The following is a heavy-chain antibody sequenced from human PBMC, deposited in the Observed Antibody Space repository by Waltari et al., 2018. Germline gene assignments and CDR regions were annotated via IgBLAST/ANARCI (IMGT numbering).Heavy chain of an antibody. CDR3: ARDLEEVVVVAASPGIGYGMDV. V-gene: IGHV1-69*08. D-gene: IGHD2-15*01. CDR1: GGTFSSYA. CDR2: IIPIFGTA. J-gene: IGHJ6*02. Sequence: QVQLVQSGAEVKKPGSSVKVSCKASGGTFSSYAISWVRQAPGQGLEWMGRIIPIFGTANYAQKFQVRVTITADKSTSTAYMELSSLRSEDTAVYYCARDLEEVVVVAASPGIGYGMDVWGQGTTVTVSS.